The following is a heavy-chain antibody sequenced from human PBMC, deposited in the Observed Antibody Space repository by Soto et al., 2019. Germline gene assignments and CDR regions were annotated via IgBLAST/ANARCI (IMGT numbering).Heavy chain of an antibody. J-gene: IGHJ5*02. V-gene: IGHV5-51*01. CDR2: IYPGDSDT. CDR1: GYSFATYW. D-gene: IGHD2-8*01. Sequence: GESLKISCKASGYSFATYWIGWVRQMPGKGLEWMGIIYPGDSDTMYSPSFQGQVIIPADLSSTTTYLQWSSLKASDPAIYYCARHHGVDPANGWSDTCGQGTLVMVSS. CDR3: ARHHGVDPANGWSDT.